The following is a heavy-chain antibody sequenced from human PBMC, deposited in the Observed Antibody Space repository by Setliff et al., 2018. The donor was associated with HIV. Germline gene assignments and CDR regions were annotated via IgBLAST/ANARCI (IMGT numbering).Heavy chain of an antibody. CDR2: IYTSGST. CDR3: ARGLYYGDYGY. J-gene: IGHJ4*02. V-gene: IGHV4-4*09. D-gene: IGHD4-17*01. CDR1: GVSINSHY. Sequence: SETLSLTCTVSGVSINSHYWSWIRQPPGKGLEWIGYIYTSGSTNFNPSLKSRGTISVDTSKNQFSLNLSSVTAADTAVYYCARGLYYGDYGYWGQGTLVTVSS.